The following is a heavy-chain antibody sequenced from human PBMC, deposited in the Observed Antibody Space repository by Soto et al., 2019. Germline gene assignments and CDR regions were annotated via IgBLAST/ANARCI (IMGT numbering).Heavy chain of an antibody. Sequence: GGSLRLSCAASGFTFSSYSMNWVRQAPGKGLEWVSSISSSSSYIYYADSVKGRFTISRDNSKNSLDLQMNSLRAEDTAVYYCATWTGWFGEGVDFWGQGTLVTVSS. J-gene: IGHJ4*02. CDR1: GFTFSSYS. CDR2: ISSSSSYI. V-gene: IGHV3-21*01. CDR3: ATWTGWFGEGVDF. D-gene: IGHD3-10*01.